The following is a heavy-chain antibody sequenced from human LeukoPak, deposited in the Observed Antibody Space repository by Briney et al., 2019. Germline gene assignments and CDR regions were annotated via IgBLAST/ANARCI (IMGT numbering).Heavy chain of an antibody. CDR2: INHSGST. J-gene: IGHJ4*02. CDR1: GGSFSGYY. D-gene: IGHD1-26*01. Sequence: SETLSLTCAVYGGSFSGYYWSWIRQSPGKGLEWIGEINHSGSTNYNPSLKSRVTISVDTSKNQFSLKLSSVTAADTAVYYCASHSGSYYFDYWGQGTLVTVSS. V-gene: IGHV4-34*01. CDR3: ASHSGSYYFDY.